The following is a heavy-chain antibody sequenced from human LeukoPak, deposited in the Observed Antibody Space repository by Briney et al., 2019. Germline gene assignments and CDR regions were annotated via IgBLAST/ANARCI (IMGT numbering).Heavy chain of an antibody. CDR1: GFTFSSYE. Sequence: PGGSLRLSCAASGFTFSSYEMNWVRQAPGKGLEWVSYISSSGSTIYYADSVKGRFTISRDNAKNSLYLQMNSLRAEDTAVYYCAELGITMIGGVWGKRTTVTTSS. CDR3: AELGITMIGGV. D-gene: IGHD3-10*02. CDR2: ISSSGSTI. J-gene: IGHJ6*04. V-gene: IGHV3-48*03.